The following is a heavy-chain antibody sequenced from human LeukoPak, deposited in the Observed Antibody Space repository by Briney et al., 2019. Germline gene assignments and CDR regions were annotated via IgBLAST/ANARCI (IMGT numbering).Heavy chain of an antibody. J-gene: IGHJ6*02. CDR1: GFTFDDYA. Sequence: ALRLSCAASGFTFDDYAMHWVRQAPGKGLEWVSGISWNSGSIGYADSEKGRFTISRDNAKNSLYLQMNSLRAEDTALYYCAKDAPGGMDVWGQGTTVTVSS. V-gene: IGHV3-9*01. CDR2: ISWNSGSI. CDR3: AKDAPGGMDV.